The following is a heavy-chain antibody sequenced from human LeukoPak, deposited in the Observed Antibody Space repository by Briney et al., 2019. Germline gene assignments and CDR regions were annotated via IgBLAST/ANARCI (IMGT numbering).Heavy chain of an antibody. Sequence: PSETLSLTCAVYGGSFSGYYWSWIRQPPGKGLEWIGEINHSGSTNYNPSLKSRVTISVDTSKNQFSLHLNSVTPDDTAVYYCARSADGTLDYWGQGTLVTVSS. CDR3: ARSADGTLDY. CDR2: INHSGST. CDR1: GGSFSGYY. J-gene: IGHJ4*02. V-gene: IGHV4-34*01. D-gene: IGHD6-13*01.